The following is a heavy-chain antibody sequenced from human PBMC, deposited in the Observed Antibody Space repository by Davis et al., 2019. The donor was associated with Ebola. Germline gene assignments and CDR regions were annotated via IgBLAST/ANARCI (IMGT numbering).Heavy chain of an antibody. J-gene: IGHJ6*04. CDR1: GFTFSNAW. CDR3: TTGPVWFGELLIPLDYYYGMDV. Sequence: GGSLRLSCAASGFTFSNAWMSWVRQAPGKGLEWVGRIKSKTDGGTTDYAAPVKGRFTIARDDSKNTLYLQMNSLKTEDTAVYYCTTGPVWFGELLIPLDYYYGMDVWGKGTTVTVSS. D-gene: IGHD3-10*01. V-gene: IGHV3-15*01. CDR2: IKSKTDGGTT.